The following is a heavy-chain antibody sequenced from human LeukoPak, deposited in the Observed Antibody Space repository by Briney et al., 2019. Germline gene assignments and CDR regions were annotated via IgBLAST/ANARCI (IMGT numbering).Heavy chain of an antibody. V-gene: IGHV4-34*01. Sequence: SETLSLTCTVSGGSISSYYWSWIRQPPGKGLEWIGEINHSGSTNYNPSLKSRVTISVDTSKNQFSLKLSSVTAADTAVYYCASYYYDSSGLDYWGQGTLVTVSS. CDR3: ASYYYDSSGLDY. D-gene: IGHD3-22*01. J-gene: IGHJ4*02. CDR2: INHSGST. CDR1: GGSISSYY.